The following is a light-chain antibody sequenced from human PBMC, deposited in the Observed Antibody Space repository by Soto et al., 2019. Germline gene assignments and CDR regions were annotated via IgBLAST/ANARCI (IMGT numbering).Light chain of an antibody. Sequence: QSVLTQPASVSGSPGQSITISCTGTNSNVGSYDLVSWYQQHPSKAPKLLIYEVTKRPSGVSNRFSGSKSGNTASLTISGLQAEDEADYACCSYAASNTLIFGGGTKLTVL. CDR1: NSNVGSYDL. V-gene: IGLV2-23*02. CDR3: CSYAASNTLI. J-gene: IGLJ2*01. CDR2: EVT.